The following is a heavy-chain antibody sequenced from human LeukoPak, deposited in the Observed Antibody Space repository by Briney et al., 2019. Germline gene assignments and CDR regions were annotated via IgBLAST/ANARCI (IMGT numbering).Heavy chain of an antibody. CDR2: IRYDGSNK. J-gene: IGHJ6*03. V-gene: IGHV3-30*02. CDR3: AKAGRFLEWLFPLMDV. D-gene: IGHD3-3*01. Sequence: KTGGSLRLSCAASGFTFSSYGMHWVRQAPGKGLEWVAFIRYDGSNKYYADSVNGRFTISRDNSKNTLYLQMNSLRAEDTAVYYCAKAGRFLEWLFPLMDVWGKGTTVTVSS. CDR1: GFTFSSYG.